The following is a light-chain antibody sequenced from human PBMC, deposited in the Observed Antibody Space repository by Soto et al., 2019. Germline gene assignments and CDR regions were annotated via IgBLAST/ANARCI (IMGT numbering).Light chain of an antibody. CDR1: QGISNY. J-gene: IGKJ3*01. V-gene: IGKV1-27*01. CDR3: QKYSSVPL. CDR2: AAS. Sequence: DIQMTQSPSSLSASVGDRVTITCRASQGISNYIAWYQQKPGKAPKLLIYAASTLQSGVPSRFSGSGSGTDSPLTINSLQPEVVATYSCQKYSSVPLFGPGTKVDIK.